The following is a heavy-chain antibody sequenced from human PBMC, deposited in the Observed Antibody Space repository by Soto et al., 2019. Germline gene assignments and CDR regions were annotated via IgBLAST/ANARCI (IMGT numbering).Heavy chain of an antibody. CDR3: TKDSRVTMVRGVIIPPGY. V-gene: IGHV3-23*01. J-gene: IGHJ4*02. CDR1: GFTFNNYA. Sequence: GGSMRLSSSTSGFTFNNYAMSWVRQAPGKGLEWVSAIVGNGGDTFYADSVKGRFSISRDNSKNTLYLQMNSLRAEDTAVYYCTKDSRVTMVRGVIIPPGYWGQGTLVTVSS. D-gene: IGHD3-10*01. CDR2: IVGNGGDT.